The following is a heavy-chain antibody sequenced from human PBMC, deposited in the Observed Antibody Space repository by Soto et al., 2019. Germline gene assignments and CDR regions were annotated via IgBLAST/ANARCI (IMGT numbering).Heavy chain of an antibody. CDR2: IYTSGST. V-gene: IGHV4-4*07. Sequence: SETLSLTCTVSGGSISSYYWNWIRQPAGKGLEWLGRIYTSGSTNYNPSLKSRVTMSVDTSKNQFSLKLSPVTAADTAVYYCARACSSTRCRAYPYYYGMDAWGQVTTVTVSS. D-gene: IGHD2-2*01. J-gene: IGHJ6*02. CDR3: ARACSSTRCRAYPYYYGMDA. CDR1: GGSISSYY.